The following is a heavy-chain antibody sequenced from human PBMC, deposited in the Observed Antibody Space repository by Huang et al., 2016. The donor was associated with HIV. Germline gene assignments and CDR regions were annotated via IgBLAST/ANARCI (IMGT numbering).Heavy chain of an antibody. CDR1: GGSISSSSYY. V-gene: IGHV4-39*01. CDR2: IHYSGSN. Sequence: QLQLQESGPGLVKPSETLSLTCTVSGGSISSSSYYWGWIRQPPGKGLEWIGSIHYSGSNDYNPSLKSRVTISVDTSKNQFSLKLSSETAADTAVYYCARHADDFWSGYSYFDYWGQGTLVPVSS. CDR3: ARHADDFWSGYSYFDY. D-gene: IGHD3-3*01. J-gene: IGHJ4*02.